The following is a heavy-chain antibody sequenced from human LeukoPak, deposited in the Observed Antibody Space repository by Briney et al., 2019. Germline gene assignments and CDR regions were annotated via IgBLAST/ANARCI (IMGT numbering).Heavy chain of an antibody. CDR3: AGRGTGTTLAFDY. V-gene: IGHV5-51*01. J-gene: IGHJ4*02. CDR1: GYTFTTYW. CDR2: IYPADSDT. D-gene: IGHD1-1*01. Sequence: GESLKISCKVSGYTFTTYWIGWVRQMPGKGLEWMGIIYPADSDTRYSPPFQGQVTISVDKSISTAHLQWSSLKASDTAIYYCAGRGTGTTLAFDYWGQGTLVTVSS.